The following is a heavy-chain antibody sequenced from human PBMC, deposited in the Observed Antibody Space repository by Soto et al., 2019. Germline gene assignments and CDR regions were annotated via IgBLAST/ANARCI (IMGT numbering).Heavy chain of an antibody. CDR2: TDYSGNT. CDR3: ARAVGDPLYYLDY. V-gene: IGHV4-59*08. D-gene: IGHD6-19*01. J-gene: IGHJ4*02. CDR1: SDSISSYY. Sequence: QVQLQESGPGLVRPSETLSLTCTVSSDSISSYYWIWIRQSPVKGLEWIGYTDYSGNTNYNPSLKSQVTISGDTSKNQFSLRLSSVTAADTAVYYCARAVGDPLYYLDYWGQGTLVTVSS.